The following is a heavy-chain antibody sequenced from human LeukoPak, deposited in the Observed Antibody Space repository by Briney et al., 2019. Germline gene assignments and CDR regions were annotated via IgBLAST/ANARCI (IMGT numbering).Heavy chain of an antibody. D-gene: IGHD3-16*02. CDR3: AKLSGGSLIEEGFDY. CDR2: IRYDGTNK. V-gene: IGHV3-30*02. Sequence: GGSLRLSCEVSGFTFSNFGMHWVRQAPGKGLEWVAIIRYDGTNKYYTDSVKGRFTISRDNSKNTLYLQMNRLRPEDTAVYYCAKLSGGSLIEEGFDYWGQGTLVTVSS. J-gene: IGHJ4*02. CDR1: GFTFSNFG.